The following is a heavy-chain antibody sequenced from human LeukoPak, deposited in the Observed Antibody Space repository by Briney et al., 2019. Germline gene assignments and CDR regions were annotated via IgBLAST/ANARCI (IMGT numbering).Heavy chain of an antibody. CDR2: IYTSGST. D-gene: IGHD6-13*01. CDR1: GGSISSYY. CDR3: ARVWAAAGFYYYYGMDV. Sequence: SETLSLTCTVSGGSISSYYWSWIRQPAGKGLEWIGRIYTSGSTNYNPPPKSRVTMSVDTSKNQFSLKLSSVTAADTAVYYCARVWAAAGFYYYYGMDVWGQGTTVTVSS. V-gene: IGHV4-4*07. J-gene: IGHJ6*02.